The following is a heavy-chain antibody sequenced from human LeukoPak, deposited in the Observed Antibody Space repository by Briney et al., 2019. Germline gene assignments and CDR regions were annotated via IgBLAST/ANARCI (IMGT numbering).Heavy chain of an antibody. J-gene: IGHJ4*02. D-gene: IGHD3-22*01. V-gene: IGHV3-21*01. CDR3: ARDLYYYDSSGPFDY. CDR2: ISSSSSYI. Sequence: PGGSLRLSCAASGFTFGSYSMNWVRQAPGKGLEWVSSISSSSSYIYYADSVKGRFSISRDNAKNSLYLQMNSLRAEDTAVYYCARDLYYYDSSGPFDYWGQGTLVTVSS. CDR1: GFTFGSYS.